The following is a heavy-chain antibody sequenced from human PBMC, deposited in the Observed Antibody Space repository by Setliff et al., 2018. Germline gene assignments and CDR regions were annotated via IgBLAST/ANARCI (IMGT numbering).Heavy chain of an antibody. CDR1: GGSFSGYY. CDR2: IYYTTNG. Sequence: SETLSLTCAVYGGSFSGYYWSWVRQPPGKGLEWIGSIYYTTNGHYNPSLKSRVTMSVDTSKNHFSLELTSVTAADTAVYYCARAPVGDRNGLFDSWGQGTLVTVS. V-gene: IGHV4-34*01. J-gene: IGHJ4*02. D-gene: IGHD6-19*01. CDR3: ARAPVGDRNGLFDS.